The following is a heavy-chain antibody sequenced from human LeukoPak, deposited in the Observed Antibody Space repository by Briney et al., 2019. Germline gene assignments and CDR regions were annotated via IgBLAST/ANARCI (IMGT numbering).Heavy chain of an antibody. Sequence: GASVKVSCKVSGYTLTELSMHWVRQAPGKGLEWMGGFDPEDGETIYAQKFQGRVTMTEDTSTDTAYMELSSLRSGDTAVYYCATGKYYDILTGYKGDYYGMDVWGKGTTVTVSS. CDR2: FDPEDGET. CDR3: ATGKYYDILTGYKGDYYGMDV. CDR1: GYTLTELS. D-gene: IGHD3-9*01. J-gene: IGHJ6*04. V-gene: IGHV1-24*01.